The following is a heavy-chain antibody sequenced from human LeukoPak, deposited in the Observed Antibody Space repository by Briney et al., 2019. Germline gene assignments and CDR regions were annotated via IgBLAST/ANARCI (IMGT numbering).Heavy chain of an antibody. D-gene: IGHD3-3*01. CDR3: AREGGRYYDFWSGYIWFDP. V-gene: IGHV4-4*07. Sequence: SETLSLACTVSGGSISSYYWSWIRQPPGKGLEWIGRIYTSGSTNYNPSLKSRVTMSVDTSKNQFSLKLSSVTAADTAVYYCAREGGRYYDFWSGYIWFDPWGQGTLVTVSS. J-gene: IGHJ5*02. CDR2: IYTSGST. CDR1: GGSISSYY.